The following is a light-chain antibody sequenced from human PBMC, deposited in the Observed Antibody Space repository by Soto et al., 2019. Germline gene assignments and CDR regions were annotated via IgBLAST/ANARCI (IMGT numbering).Light chain of an antibody. CDR1: QSVSSN. V-gene: IGKV3-15*01. CDR3: QQYNNWLPVT. CDR2: GAS. Sequence: EIVMTQSPATLSVSPGERATLSCRASQSVSSNLAWYQQKPGQAPRLLIYGASTRATGIPARFSGSGSGTEFILTISSLQSEDFAVYYCQQYNNWLPVTFGQGTKLEIK. J-gene: IGKJ2*01.